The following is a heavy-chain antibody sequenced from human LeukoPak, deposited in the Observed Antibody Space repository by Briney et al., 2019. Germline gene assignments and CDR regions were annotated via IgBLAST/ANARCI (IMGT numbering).Heavy chain of an antibody. Sequence: SETLSLTCAVSGGSISSSNWWSWVRQPPGKGLEWIGEIYHSGNTNYNPSLKSRVTISVDKSKNQFSLKLSSVTAADTAVSYCARVTGGSTDDAFDIWGQGTMDTVSS. CDR2: IYHSGNT. J-gene: IGHJ3*02. D-gene: IGHD4-17*01. CDR1: GGSISSSNW. CDR3: ARVTGGSTDDAFDI. V-gene: IGHV4-4*02.